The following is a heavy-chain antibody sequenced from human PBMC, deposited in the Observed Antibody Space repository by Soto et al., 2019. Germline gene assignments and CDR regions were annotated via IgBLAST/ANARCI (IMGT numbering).Heavy chain of an antibody. J-gene: IGHJ4*02. Sequence: GGSLRLSCVASGFTFISYGMHWVRQAPGKGLEWVAIISYDGSNTYYADSVKGRFTISRDNSKNTLYLQMNSLRAEDTSVYYCAKEGGLSGSYYISSSYYFDYWGQGTLVTVSS. V-gene: IGHV3-30*18. CDR2: ISYDGSNT. D-gene: IGHD1-26*01. CDR3: AKEGGLSGSYYISSSYYFDY. CDR1: GFTFISYG.